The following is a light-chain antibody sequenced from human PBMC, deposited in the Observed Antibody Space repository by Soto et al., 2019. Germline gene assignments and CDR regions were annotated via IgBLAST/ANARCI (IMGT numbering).Light chain of an antibody. Sequence: QSVLTQPPSVSAAPGQKVTISCSGSSSNLGNNYVSWYQQLPGTAPKPLIYENNKRPSGIPDRFSGSKSGTSATLGITGLQTGDEADYYCGTWDSSLSAGYYVFGTGTKLTVL. CDR3: GTWDSSLSAGYYV. CDR1: SSNLGNNY. CDR2: ENN. V-gene: IGLV1-51*02. J-gene: IGLJ1*01.